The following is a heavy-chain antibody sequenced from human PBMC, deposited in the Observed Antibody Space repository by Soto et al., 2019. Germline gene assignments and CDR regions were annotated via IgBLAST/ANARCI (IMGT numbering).Heavy chain of an antibody. Sequence: SETLSLTCTVSGGSISSYYWSWIRQPPGKGLEWIGYIYYSGSTNYNPSLKSRVTISVDTSKNQFSLKLSSVTAADTAVYYCARHVSPEVGDYVGYFDYWGQGTLVTVSS. V-gene: IGHV4-59*08. CDR3: ARHVSPEVGDYVGYFDY. CDR2: IYYSGST. J-gene: IGHJ4*02. CDR1: GGSISSYY. D-gene: IGHD4-17*01.